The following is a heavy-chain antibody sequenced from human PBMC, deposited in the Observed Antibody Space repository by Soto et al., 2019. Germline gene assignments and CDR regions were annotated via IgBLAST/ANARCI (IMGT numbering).Heavy chain of an antibody. CDR3: ARTYDDSGPNSGGYGFDI. V-gene: IGHV4-59*01. CDR2: IYYSGST. Sequence: PGKGLEWLAYIYYSGSTSYNPSLKSRVSISLDTSMNQFSLKLSSVTAADTAVYYCARTYDDSGPNSGGYGFDIWGQGTMVTVSS. J-gene: IGHJ3*02. D-gene: IGHD3-22*01.